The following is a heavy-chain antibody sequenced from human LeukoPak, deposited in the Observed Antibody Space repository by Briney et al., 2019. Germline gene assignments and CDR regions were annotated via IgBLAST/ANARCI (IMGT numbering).Heavy chain of an antibody. J-gene: IGHJ6*02. CDR3: TTDPIDIVVVVAATLDV. CDR2: IKSKTDGGTT. Sequence: GGSLRLSCAASGFTFITYGMHWVRQAPGKGLEWVGRIKSKTDGGTTDYAAPVKGRFTISRDDSKNTLYLQMNSLKTEDTAVYYCTTDPIDIVVVVAATLDVWGQGTTVTVSS. D-gene: IGHD2-15*01. CDR1: GFTFITYG. V-gene: IGHV3-15*01.